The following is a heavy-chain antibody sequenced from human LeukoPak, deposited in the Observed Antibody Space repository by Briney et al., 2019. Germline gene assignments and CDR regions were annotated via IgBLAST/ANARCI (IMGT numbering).Heavy chain of an antibody. CDR3: ARGPHYYDSSGSNSSPLDY. Sequence: GGSLRLSCAASGFTFSSYSMNWVRQAPGKGLEWVSSISSSSSYIYYADSVKGRFTISRDNAKNSLYLQMNSLRAEDTAVYYCARGPHYYDSSGSNSSPLDYWGQGTLVTVSS. V-gene: IGHV3-21*01. J-gene: IGHJ4*02. CDR1: GFTFSSYS. CDR2: ISSSSSYI. D-gene: IGHD3-22*01.